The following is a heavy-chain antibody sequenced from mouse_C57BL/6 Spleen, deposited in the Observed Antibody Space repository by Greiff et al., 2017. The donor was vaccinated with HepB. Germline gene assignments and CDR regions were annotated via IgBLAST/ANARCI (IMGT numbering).Heavy chain of an antibody. Sequence: VQLQQPGAELVKPGASVKLSCKASGYTFTSYWMHWVKQRPGQGLEWIGMIHPNSGSTNYNEKFKSKATLTVDKSSSTAYMQLSSLTSEDSAVYYCARFDYGNYGYFDYWGQGTTLTVSS. V-gene: IGHV1-64*01. CDR2: IHPNSGST. J-gene: IGHJ2*01. CDR3: ARFDYGNYGYFDY. D-gene: IGHD2-1*01. CDR1: GYTFTSYW.